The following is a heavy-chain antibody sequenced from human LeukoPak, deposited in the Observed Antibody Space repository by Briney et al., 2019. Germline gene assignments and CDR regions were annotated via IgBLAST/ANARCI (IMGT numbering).Heavy chain of an antibody. CDR2: IYTSGST. CDR3: ARARYYDSSGYFYVGNAFDI. J-gene: IGHJ3*02. V-gene: IGHV4-61*02. D-gene: IGHD3-22*01. CDR1: GGSISSGSYY. Sequence: PSETLSLTCTVPGGSISSGSYYWSWIRQPAGKGLEWIGRIYTSGSTNYNPPLKSRVTISVDTSKNQFSLKLSSVTAADTAVYYCARARYYDSSGYFYVGNAFDIWGKGTMVTVSS.